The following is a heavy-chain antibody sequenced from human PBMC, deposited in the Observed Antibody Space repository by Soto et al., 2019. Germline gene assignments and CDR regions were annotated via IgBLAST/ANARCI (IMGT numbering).Heavy chain of an antibody. V-gene: IGHV3-53*01. CDR2: SYTDGST. CDR1: GFTVSNNY. J-gene: IGHJ4*02. Sequence: ASVKVSCAASGFTVSNNYMSWVRQAPGKGLESVSVSYTDGSTYYADSVKGRFTISRDNPKNTLYLQMNSLRVEDTALYYCATAYCTDGSSCGFDYWGQGTLVTVSS. CDR3: ATAYCTDGSSCGFDY. D-gene: IGHD2-8*01.